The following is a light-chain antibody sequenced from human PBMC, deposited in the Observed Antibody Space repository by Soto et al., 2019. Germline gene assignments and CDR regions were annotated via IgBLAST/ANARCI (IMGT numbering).Light chain of an antibody. V-gene: IGLV2-14*03. CDR2: DVN. J-gene: IGLJ2*01. Sequence: QSALTQPASVSGSPGQSITISCTGTSSDVGGYNYVSWYQQHPGKAPKLMIYDVNNRPPGVSNRFSGSKSGYTTSLTISGLQAEDEAHYYCSSSTPSGTVVVGRGTKLTVL. CDR1: SSDVGGYNY. CDR3: SSSTPSGTVV.